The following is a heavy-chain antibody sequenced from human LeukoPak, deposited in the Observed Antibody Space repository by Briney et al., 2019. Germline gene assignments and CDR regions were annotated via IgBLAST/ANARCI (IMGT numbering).Heavy chain of an antibody. CDR2: IYYSGST. V-gene: IGHV4-59*01. CDR3: ARGSKITMVRGVNTYYDSSGYHYYLDY. CDR1: GGSISSYY. D-gene: IGHD3-10*01. Sequence: SETLSLTCTVSGGSISSYYWSWIRQPPGKGLEWIGYIYYSGSTNYNPSLKSRVTISVDTSKNQFSLKLSSVTAADTAVYYCARGSKITMVRGVNTYYDSSGYHYYLDYWGQGTLVTVSS. J-gene: IGHJ4*02.